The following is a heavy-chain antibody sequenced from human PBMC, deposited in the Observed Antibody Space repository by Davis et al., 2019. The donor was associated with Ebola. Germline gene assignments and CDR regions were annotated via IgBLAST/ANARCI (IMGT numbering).Heavy chain of an antibody. CDR1: GFTFTNYE. D-gene: IGHD5-12*01. CDR2: ISNSGGTI. J-gene: IGHJ6*02. V-gene: IGHV3-48*03. Sequence: GGSLRLSCTASGFTFTNYEMNWVRQAPGKGLEWISYISNSGGTIYYTDSVKGRFTISRDNAKNSLYLQMNSLRAEDTAVYYCARDRSGYDPWGYYYYGMDVWGQGTTVTVSS. CDR3: ARDRSGYDPWGYYYYGMDV.